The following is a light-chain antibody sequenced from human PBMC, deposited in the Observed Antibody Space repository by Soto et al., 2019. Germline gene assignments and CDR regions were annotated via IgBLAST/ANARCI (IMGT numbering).Light chain of an antibody. CDR3: QQYNSYSYT. Sequence: IQITQSPSTLSASVGDRITIPCRARQGISSWLAWYQQKPGKAPKLLIYDASSLESGVPSRFSGSGSGTEFTLTISSLQPDDFATYYCQQYNSYSYTFGQGTKLEIK. CDR1: QGISSW. J-gene: IGKJ2*01. V-gene: IGKV1-5*01. CDR2: DAS.